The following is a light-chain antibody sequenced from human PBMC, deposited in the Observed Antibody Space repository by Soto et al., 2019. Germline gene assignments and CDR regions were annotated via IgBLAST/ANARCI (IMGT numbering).Light chain of an antibody. Sequence: EIVMTQSPDNLSVSPGERATLSCRASQSVSSDLAWYQQKPGQAPSLLIYGASRRATGVPARFSGSGSGTEFTLTISRLQSEDFAVYYCQQYNVWPQAFGQGTKVEIK. V-gene: IGKV3-15*01. CDR2: GAS. CDR3: QQYNVWPQA. CDR1: QSVSSD. J-gene: IGKJ1*01.